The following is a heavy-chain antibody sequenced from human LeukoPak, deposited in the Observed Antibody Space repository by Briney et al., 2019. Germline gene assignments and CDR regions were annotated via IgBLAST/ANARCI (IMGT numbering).Heavy chain of an antibody. CDR2: ISSHGSST. Sequence: QSGGSLRLSCAASGFTFSNYWMHWVRQAPGGGRVWVSGISSHGSSTNHADSVKGRFTISRDNAKNTLHLQMNSLRAEDTAVYYCASGYGDLGAYWGQGPLVTVSS. V-gene: IGHV3-74*01. D-gene: IGHD4-17*01. CDR1: GFTFSNYW. CDR3: ASGYGDLGAY. J-gene: IGHJ4*02.